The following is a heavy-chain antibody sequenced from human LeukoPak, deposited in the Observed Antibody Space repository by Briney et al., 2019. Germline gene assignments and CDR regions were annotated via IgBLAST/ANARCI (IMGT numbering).Heavy chain of an antibody. CDR1: GFSLSAYW. D-gene: IGHD3-10*01. CDR3: ASEGV. CDR2: IKQDGSEK. V-gene: IGHV3-7*01. Sequence: GGSLRLSCAASGFSLSAYWMTWVRQAPGKGLEWVANIKQDGSEKYYVDSVKGRFTISRDNAKNSLYLQMNSLRAEDTAVYYCASEGVWGQGTLVTVSS. J-gene: IGHJ4*02.